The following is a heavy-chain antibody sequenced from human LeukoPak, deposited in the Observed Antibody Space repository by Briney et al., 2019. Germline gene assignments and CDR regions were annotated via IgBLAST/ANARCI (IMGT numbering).Heavy chain of an antibody. D-gene: IGHD6-13*01. V-gene: IGHV3-21*04. Sequence: GGSLRLSCAASGFTFSSYSMNWVRQAPGKGLEWVSSITTSSSYIYYADSVKGRFTISRDNAKNSLYLQMNSLRAEDTAVYYCARDQKQQLGPYYYYYYMDVWGKGTTVTISS. CDR1: GFTFSSYS. CDR3: ARDQKQQLGPYYYYYYMDV. CDR2: ITTSSSYI. J-gene: IGHJ6*03.